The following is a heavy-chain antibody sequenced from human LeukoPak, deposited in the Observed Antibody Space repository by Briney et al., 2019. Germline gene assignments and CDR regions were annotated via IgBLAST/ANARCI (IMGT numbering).Heavy chain of an antibody. V-gene: IGHV4-61*02. Sequence: SQTLSLTCTVSGGSISSGNYYWSWIRQPAGKGLEWIGRIYTSGTTNYNPSLKSRVTISLNTSKNQFSLKLSSVTAADTAVYYCARRGYSSSWYSLDYWGQGTLVTVSS. D-gene: IGHD6-13*01. CDR3: ARRGYSSSWYSLDY. CDR1: GGSISSGNYY. CDR2: IYTSGTT. J-gene: IGHJ4*02.